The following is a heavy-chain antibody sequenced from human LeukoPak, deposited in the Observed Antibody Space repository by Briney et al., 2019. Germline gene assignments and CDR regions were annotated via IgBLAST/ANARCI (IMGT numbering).Heavy chain of an antibody. CDR1: GGSISSSSYY. D-gene: IGHD3-9*01. J-gene: IGHJ4*02. CDR3: ASLHNFDLYY. CDR2: IYYSGGT. Sequence: SETLSLTCTVSGGSISSSSYYWGWIRQPPGKGLEWIGSIYYSGGTYYNPSLKSRITISVDTSKNQFSLKMSSVTAADTAVYYCASLHNFDLYYWGQGTLVTVSS. V-gene: IGHV4-39*01.